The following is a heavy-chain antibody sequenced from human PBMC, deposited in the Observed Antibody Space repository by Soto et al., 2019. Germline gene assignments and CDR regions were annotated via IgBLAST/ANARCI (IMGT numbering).Heavy chain of an antibody. Sequence: PSETLSLTCTVSGASINSGTYYWGWIRQSPGKGLEWLGTVYHSGSTYYNPSLKSRLTLSVDTSRNHFSLKLNSVTAADTAVYYCARCGAYCFGRSCFFSFDPWGQGTPVTLSS. D-gene: IGHD2-15*01. CDR1: GASINSGTYY. CDR2: VYHSGST. J-gene: IGHJ5*02. CDR3: ARCGAYCFGRSCFFSFDP. V-gene: IGHV4-39*02.